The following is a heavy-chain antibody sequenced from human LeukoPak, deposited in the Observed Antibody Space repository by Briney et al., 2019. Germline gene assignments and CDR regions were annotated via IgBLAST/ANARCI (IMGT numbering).Heavy chain of an antibody. Sequence: PGGSLRLSCAASGFTFSSYSMNWVRQAPGKGLEWVSSISSSSSYIYYAGSVKGRFTISRDNAKNSLYLQMNSLRAEDTAVYYCARIYSGSYDTNFDYWGRGTLVTVSS. CDR1: GFTFSSYS. CDR3: ARIYSGSYDTNFDY. CDR2: ISSSSSYI. J-gene: IGHJ4*02. V-gene: IGHV3-21*01. D-gene: IGHD1-26*01.